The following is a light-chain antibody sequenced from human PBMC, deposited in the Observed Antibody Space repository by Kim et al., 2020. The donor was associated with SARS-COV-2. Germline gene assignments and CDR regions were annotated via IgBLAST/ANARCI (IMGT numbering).Light chain of an antibody. CDR3: QQFGSIPIT. CDR1: HDISTF. J-gene: IGKJ5*01. V-gene: IGKV1-33*01. CDR2: AAS. Sequence: ASVGDRVSLTCQASHDISTFLNWFQQKPGKAPKLLIHAASDLEAGVPSRFSGSGSGTDFTLTIGSLQPDDSATYYCQQFGSIPITFGQGTRLEIK.